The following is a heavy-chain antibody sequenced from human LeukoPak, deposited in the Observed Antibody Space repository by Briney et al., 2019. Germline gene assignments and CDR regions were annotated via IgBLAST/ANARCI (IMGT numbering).Heavy chain of an antibody. J-gene: IGHJ6*03. CDR2: VWYDGSKK. Sequence: PGGSLRLSCAASGFPFSAYGMHWVRQAPGKGLEWVAVVWYDGSKKYYADSVKGRFTISRDNSQNTLFLQMNSLRAEDTALYYCARGSVPPAGDYYCYYMDVWGRGTTVTVSS. D-gene: IGHD6-19*01. CDR1: GFPFSAYG. CDR3: ARGSVPPAGDYYCYYMDV. V-gene: IGHV3-33*01.